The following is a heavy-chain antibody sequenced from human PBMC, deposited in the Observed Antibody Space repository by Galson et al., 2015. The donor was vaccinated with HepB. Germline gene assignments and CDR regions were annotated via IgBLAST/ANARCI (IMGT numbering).Heavy chain of an antibody. CDR2: ISYDGSNK. Sequence: SLRLSCAASGFTFSSYGMHWVRQAPGKGLEWVAVISYDGSNKYYADSVKGRFTISRDNSKNTLYLQMNSLRAGDTAVYYCAKDGAGRNLNWFDPWGQGTLVTVSS. V-gene: IGHV3-30*18. J-gene: IGHJ5*02. CDR1: GFTFSSYG. CDR3: AKDGAGRNLNWFDP. D-gene: IGHD1-14*01.